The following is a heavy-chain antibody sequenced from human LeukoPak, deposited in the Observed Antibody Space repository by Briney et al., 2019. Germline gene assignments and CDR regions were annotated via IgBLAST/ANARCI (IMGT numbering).Heavy chain of an antibody. CDR1: GYSFTSYW. D-gene: IGHD3-10*01. CDR3: AGNMVRGVKNWFDP. V-gene: IGHV5-10-1*01. CDR2: IDPSDSYT. Sequence: GESLKISCKSSGYSFTSYWISWVRQMPGKGLEWMGKIDPSDSYTYYGPSFQGHVTISVDKSISTAYLQWSRLKASDTAMYYCAGNMVRGVKNWFDPWGQGTLVTVSS. J-gene: IGHJ5*02.